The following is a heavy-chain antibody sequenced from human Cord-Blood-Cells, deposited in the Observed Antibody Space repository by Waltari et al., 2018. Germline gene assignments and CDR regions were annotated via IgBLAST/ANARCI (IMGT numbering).Heavy chain of an antibody. V-gene: IGHV1-69*12. J-gene: IGHJ1*01. D-gene: IGHD6-6*01. CDR1: GGTFSSYA. CDR3: ARDQYSSSFSYFQH. Sequence: QVQLVQSGAEVKKPGSSVKVSCKASGGTFSSYAISWVRQAPGQGLEWMGGISPILGTAIYAQKFQGRVTITADESTSTAYMELSSRRSEDTAVYYCARDQYSSSFSYFQHWGQGTLVTVSS. CDR2: ISPILGTA.